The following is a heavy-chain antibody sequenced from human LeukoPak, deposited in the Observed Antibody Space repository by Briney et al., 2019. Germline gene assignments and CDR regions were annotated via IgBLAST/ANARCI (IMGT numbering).Heavy chain of an antibody. J-gene: IGHJ4*02. CDR1: GFTFSSYS. Sequence: PGGSLRLSCAASGFTFSSYSMNWVRQAPGKGLEWVSYISSSSTIYYADSVKGRFTISRDNAKNSLYLQMNSLRAEDTAVYYCARGGGYYGSGSYLGWGQGTLVTVSS. CDR2: ISSSSTI. V-gene: IGHV3-48*01. D-gene: IGHD3-10*01. CDR3: ARGGGYYGSGSYLG.